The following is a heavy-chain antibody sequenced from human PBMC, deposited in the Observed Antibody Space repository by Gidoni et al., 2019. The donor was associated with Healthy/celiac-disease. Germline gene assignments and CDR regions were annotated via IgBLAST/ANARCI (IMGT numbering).Heavy chain of an antibody. Sequence: QVQLVESGGGVVQPGRSLRLSCAASGFTFSSYAMHWVRQAPGKGLEWVAVISYDGSNKYYADSVKGRFTISRDNSKNTLYLQMNSLRAEDTAVYYCARGGLYGDLLMGHDYWGQGTLVTVSS. J-gene: IGHJ4*02. V-gene: IGHV3-30-3*01. CDR2: ISYDGSNK. D-gene: IGHD4-17*01. CDR1: GFTFSSYA. CDR3: ARGGLYGDLLMGHDY.